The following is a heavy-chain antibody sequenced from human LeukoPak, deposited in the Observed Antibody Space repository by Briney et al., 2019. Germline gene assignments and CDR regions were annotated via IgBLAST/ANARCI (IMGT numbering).Heavy chain of an antibody. CDR2: IRSKAYGGTT. V-gene: IGHV3-49*03. CDR1: GFTFGDYA. Sequence: GGSLRLSCTASGFTFGDYAMSWFRQAPGKGLEWVGFIRSKAYGGTTEYAASVKGRFTISRDDSKSIAYLQMNSLKTEDTAVYYCTREKPYGGYHHSHDDYWGQGTLVTVSS. D-gene: IGHD5-12*01. CDR3: TREKPYGGYHHSHDDY. J-gene: IGHJ4*02.